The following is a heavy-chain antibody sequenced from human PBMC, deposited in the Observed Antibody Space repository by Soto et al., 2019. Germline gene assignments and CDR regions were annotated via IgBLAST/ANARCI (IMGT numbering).Heavy chain of an antibody. V-gene: IGHV1-69*01. CDR1: GGTFSSYA. CDR3: ARGSTVTTPFDN. J-gene: IGHJ4*02. Sequence: QVQLVQSGAEVKMPGSSVKVSCKTSGGTFSSYAISWERQAPGQGLEWMGGIIPIFGTANYAQKFQGRVTITADESTSTAYMELSSVRSEDTAVYYCARGSTVTTPFDNWGQGTRVSVSS. CDR2: IIPIFGTA. D-gene: IGHD4-17*01.